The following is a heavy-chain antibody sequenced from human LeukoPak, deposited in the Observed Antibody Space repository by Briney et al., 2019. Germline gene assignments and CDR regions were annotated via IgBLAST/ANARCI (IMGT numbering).Heavy chain of an antibody. V-gene: IGHV3-23*01. Sequence: QAGGSLRLSCVASGVTLSNYAMSWARQAPGKGLEWVSAISGSGGSTYYADSVKGRFTISRDNSKNTLYLQMNSLRAEDTAVYYCAKGLVVPAALGLYYYYGMDVWGQGTTVTVSS. CDR1: GVTLSNYA. CDR3: AKGLVVPAALGLYYYYGMDV. J-gene: IGHJ6*02. CDR2: ISGSGGST. D-gene: IGHD2-2*01.